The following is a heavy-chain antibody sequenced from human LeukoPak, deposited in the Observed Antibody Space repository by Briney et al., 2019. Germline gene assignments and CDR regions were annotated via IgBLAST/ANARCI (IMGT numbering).Heavy chain of an antibody. CDR3: ARDAYSYGYGAFDI. Sequence: SETLSLTCTVSGGSISSGGYYWSWIRQPPGKGLEWIGYIYHSGSTYYNPSLKSRVTISVDRSKNQFSLKLSSVTAADTAVYYCARDAYSYGYGAFDIWGQGTMVTVSS. CDR2: IYHSGST. D-gene: IGHD5-18*01. J-gene: IGHJ3*02. CDR1: GGSISSGGYY. V-gene: IGHV4-30-2*01.